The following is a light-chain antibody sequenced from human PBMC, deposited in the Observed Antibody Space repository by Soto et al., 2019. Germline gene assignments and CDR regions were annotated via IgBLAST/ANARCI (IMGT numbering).Light chain of an antibody. Sequence: QSVLTQPASVSGSPGQSITISCTGTSGDIGSYNRVSWYQQHPGKAPKLIIYEVTDRPSGVSNHFSGSKSGNTASLTISGLQAEDEAEYYCSSYTNINTRACVFGTGTKVTV. CDR3: SSYTNINTRACV. J-gene: IGLJ1*01. V-gene: IGLV2-14*01. CDR1: SGDIGSYNR. CDR2: EVT.